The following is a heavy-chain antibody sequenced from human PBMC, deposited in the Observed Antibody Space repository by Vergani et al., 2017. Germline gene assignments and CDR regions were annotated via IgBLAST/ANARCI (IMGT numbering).Heavy chain of an antibody. J-gene: IGHJ3*02. V-gene: IGHV5-10-1*03. CDR1: GYSFTSYW. CDR2: IDPSDSYT. Sequence: EVQLVQSGAEVKKPGESLRISCKGSGYSFTSYWISWVRQMPGKGLEWMGRIDPSDSYTHYSPSFQGHVTISADKSISTAYLQWSSLKASDTAMYYCARQSSLAARQVWAFDIWGQGTMVTVSS. D-gene: IGHD6-13*01. CDR3: ARQSSLAARQVWAFDI.